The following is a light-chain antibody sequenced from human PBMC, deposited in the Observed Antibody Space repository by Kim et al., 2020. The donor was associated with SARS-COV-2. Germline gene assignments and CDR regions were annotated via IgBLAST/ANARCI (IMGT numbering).Light chain of an antibody. V-gene: IGLV2-11*03. CDR1: SSDVGSYTS. CDR2: DVS. CDR3: CSYAGTFTSL. J-gene: IGLJ2*01. Sequence: GQSVTISCTGTSSDVGSYTSVSWYQQHPGKAPKVMIYDVSKRPSGVPDRFSGSKSGNTASLTISGLQADDEADYYCCSYAGTFTSLFGGGTQLTVL.